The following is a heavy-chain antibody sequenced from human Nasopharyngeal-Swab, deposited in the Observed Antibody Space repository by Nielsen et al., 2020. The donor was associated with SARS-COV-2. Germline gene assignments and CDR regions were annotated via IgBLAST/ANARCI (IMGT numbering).Heavy chain of an antibody. J-gene: IGHJ3*02. CDR1: GYTFTSYG. V-gene: IGHV1-18*01. CDR3: ARKGYDFWSGPGAFDI. D-gene: IGHD3-3*01. CDR2: ISAYNGNT. Sequence: ASVKVSCKASGYTFTSYGISWVRQAPGQGLEWMGWISAYNGNTNYAQKLQGRVTMTTDTSTSTAYMELRSLRSDDTAVYYCARKGYDFWSGPGAFDIWGQGTMVTVSS.